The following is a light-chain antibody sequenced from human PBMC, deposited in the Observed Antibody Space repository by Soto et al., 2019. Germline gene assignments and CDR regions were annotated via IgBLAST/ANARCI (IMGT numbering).Light chain of an antibody. CDR2: NAS. CDR1: QSVSTF. CDR3: QQRGDWPPIT. Sequence: EIVLTQSPATLSLSPGERAILSCRASQSVSTFLAWFQQKPGQPPRLLIYNASNRTTGIPARFSGSGSGTDFTLTISSLEPEDFAVYYCQQRGDWPPITFGQVTRLEIK. V-gene: IGKV3-11*01. J-gene: IGKJ5*01.